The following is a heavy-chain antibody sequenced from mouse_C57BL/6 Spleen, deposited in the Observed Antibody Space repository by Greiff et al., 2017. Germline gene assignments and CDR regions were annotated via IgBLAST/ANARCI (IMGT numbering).Heavy chain of an antibody. V-gene: IGHV1-52*01. Sequence: QVQLQQPGAELVRPGSSVKLSCKASGYTFTSYWMHWVKQRPIQGLEWIGNIDPSDSETHYNQKFKDKATLTVDKSSSTAYMQLSSLTSEDSAVYYCARHYGSSYGFDYWGQGTTLTVSS. D-gene: IGHD1-1*01. CDR2: IDPSDSET. CDR1: GYTFTSYW. CDR3: ARHYGSSYGFDY. J-gene: IGHJ2*01.